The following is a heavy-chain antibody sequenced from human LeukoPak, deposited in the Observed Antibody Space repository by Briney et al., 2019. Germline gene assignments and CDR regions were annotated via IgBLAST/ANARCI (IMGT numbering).Heavy chain of an antibody. CDR1: GFTFSSYS. J-gene: IGHJ4*02. V-gene: IGHV3-21*01. D-gene: IGHD3-22*01. Sequence: GGSLRLSCAASGFTFSSYSMNWVRQAPGKGLEWVSSISSSSSYIYYADSVKGRFTISRDNAKNSLYLQMNSLRAEDTAVYYCARVTGTTIVVEGVFDYWGQGTLVTVSS. CDR2: ISSSSSYI. CDR3: ARVTGTTIVVEGVFDY.